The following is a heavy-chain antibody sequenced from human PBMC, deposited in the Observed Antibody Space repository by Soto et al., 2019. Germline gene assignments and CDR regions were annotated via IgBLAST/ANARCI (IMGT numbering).Heavy chain of an antibody. J-gene: IGHJ4*02. D-gene: IGHD3-10*02. Sequence: EVQLLESGGGLVQPGGSLRLSCAASGFTFSSYAMIWVLQAPGKGLEWVSAISGSGGSTYYADSVKGRFTISRDNSKNTLYLQMNSLRAEDTAVYYFAKSVGVRGGTEYFDYWGQGTLVTVSS. CDR2: ISGSGGST. V-gene: IGHV3-23*01. CDR3: AKSVGVRGGTEYFDY. CDR1: GFTFSSYA.